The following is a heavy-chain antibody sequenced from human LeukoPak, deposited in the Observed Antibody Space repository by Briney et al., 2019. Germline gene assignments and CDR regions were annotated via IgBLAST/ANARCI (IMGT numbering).Heavy chain of an antibody. V-gene: IGHV1-8*02. J-gene: IGHJ4*02. CDR2: MNPNSGNT. CDR3: ARGYIYSRGYYFDY. Sequence: GASVKVSCKASGYTFTSYGISWVRQAPGQGLEWMGWMNPNSGNTVYAQKFQGRVTMTRNTSISTAYMDLSSLRSEDTAVHYCARGYIYSRGYYFDYWGQGTLVTVSS. D-gene: IGHD3-22*01. CDR1: GYTFTSYG.